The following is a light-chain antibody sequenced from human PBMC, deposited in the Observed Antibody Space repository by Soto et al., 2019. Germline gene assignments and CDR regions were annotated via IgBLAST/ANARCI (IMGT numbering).Light chain of an antibody. J-gene: IGKJ5*01. CDR1: QRFSSSY. CDR3: QQYGSSIT. Sequence: EIVFTQAPGTLSLSPGERATLSCSASQRFSSSYLAWYQQKPGQAPRLLIYGASSRATGIPDRFSGSGSGTDFTLSISRLEPEDFAVYYCQQYGSSITFGQGTRLEIK. CDR2: GAS. V-gene: IGKV3-20*01.